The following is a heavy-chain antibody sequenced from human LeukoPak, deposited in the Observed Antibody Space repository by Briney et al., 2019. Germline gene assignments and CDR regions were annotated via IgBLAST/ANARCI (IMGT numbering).Heavy chain of an antibody. D-gene: IGHD1-26*01. J-gene: IGHJ5*02. CDR2: MYHTGTT. Sequence: SETLSLTCAVYGGSFSGYYWSWIRQPPGKGLEWIGSMYHTGTTYYNPSLKSRVTISVDTSKNHFSLELSSVTAADTAVYYCARLKWGDWFDPWAREPWSPSPQ. V-gene: IGHV4-34*01. CDR1: GGSFSGYY. CDR3: ARLKWGDWFDP.